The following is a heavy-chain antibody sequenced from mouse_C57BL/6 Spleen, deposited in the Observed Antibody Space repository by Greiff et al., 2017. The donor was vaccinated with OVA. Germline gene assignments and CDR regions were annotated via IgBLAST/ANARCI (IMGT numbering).Heavy chain of an antibody. CDR2: INPSTGGT. CDR3: ARMITTANYCDY. D-gene: IGHD2-4*01. J-gene: IGHJ2*01. Sequence: VQLQQSGPELVKPGASVKISCKASGYSFTGYYMNWVKQSPEKSLEWIGEINPSTGGTTYNQKFKAKATLTVDKSSSTAYMQLKSLTSEDSAVYYCARMITTANYCDYWGQGTTLTVSS. V-gene: IGHV1-42*01. CDR1: GYSFTGYY.